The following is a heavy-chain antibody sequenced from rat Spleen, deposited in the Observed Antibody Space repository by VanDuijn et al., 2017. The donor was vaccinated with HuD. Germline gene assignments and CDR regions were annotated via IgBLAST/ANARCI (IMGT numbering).Heavy chain of an antibody. Sequence: EVQLVESGGGLVQPGRSLKLSCVASGFTFDNYWMTWIRQAPGKGLEWIASISSTGGSTYYPDSVRDRFTISRDNANNTLYLQMDSLRSEDTATYYCTTWFAYWGQGTLVTVSS. CDR3: TTWFAY. J-gene: IGHJ3*01. CDR2: ISSTGGST. CDR1: GFTFDNYW. V-gene: IGHV5-31*01.